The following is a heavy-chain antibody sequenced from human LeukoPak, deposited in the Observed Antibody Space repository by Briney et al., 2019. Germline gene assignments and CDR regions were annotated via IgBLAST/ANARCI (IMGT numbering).Heavy chain of an antibody. D-gene: IGHD2-8*01. Sequence: GGSLRLSCAASGFIFRSFAMIWVRQAPGKGLEWVSIISGTGGTAYYADSVKGRFTTSRDNSKNTLYLHMNSLRAEDTAVYYCAKDGDCFNGVCYFYFDYWGQGTLVTVSS. CDR1: GFIFRSFA. CDR3: AKDGDCFNGVCYFYFDY. V-gene: IGHV3-23*01. J-gene: IGHJ4*02. CDR2: ISGTGGTA.